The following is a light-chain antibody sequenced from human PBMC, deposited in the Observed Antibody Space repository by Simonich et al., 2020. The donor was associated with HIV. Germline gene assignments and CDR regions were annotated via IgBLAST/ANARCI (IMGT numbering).Light chain of an antibody. V-gene: IGKV1-39*01. Sequence: DIQMTQSPSSLSPSVGDIVTITCRASQSISSYFNWYQQKPGKAPKLLYYAASSLQSGVPSRFSGSGSGTDFTLTISSLQPEDFATYYCQQSYSTPLTFGGGTKVEIK. CDR2: AAS. J-gene: IGKJ4*01. CDR3: QQSYSTPLT. CDR1: QSISSY.